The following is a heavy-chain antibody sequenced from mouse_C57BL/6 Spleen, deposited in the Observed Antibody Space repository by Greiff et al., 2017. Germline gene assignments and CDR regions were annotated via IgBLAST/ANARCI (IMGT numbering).Heavy chain of an antibody. Sequence: QVQLQQSGAELVRPGASVKLSCKASGYTFTDYYINWVKQRPGQGLEWIARIYPGSGNTYYNEKFKGKATLTAEKSSSTAYMQLSSLTSEDSAVYFCARGEVTTTSYFDYWGQGTTLTVSS. CDR1: GYTFTDYY. V-gene: IGHV1-76*01. J-gene: IGHJ2*01. CDR2: IYPGSGNT. CDR3: ARGEVTTTSYFDY. D-gene: IGHD2-2*01.